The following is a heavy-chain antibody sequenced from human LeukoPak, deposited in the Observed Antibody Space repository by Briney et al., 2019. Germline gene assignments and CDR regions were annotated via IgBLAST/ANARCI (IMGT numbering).Heavy chain of an antibody. CDR1: GGSISYYY. CDR2: IYYSGST. CDR3: ASHKGF. V-gene: IGHV4-59*01. Sequence: SETLSLTCTVSGGSISYYYWSWIRQPPGKGLEWIGYIYYSGSTNYSPSLRSRVTISVDTSKNQFSLKLNSVTAADTAVYYCASHKGFWGQGTLVTVSS. J-gene: IGHJ4*02.